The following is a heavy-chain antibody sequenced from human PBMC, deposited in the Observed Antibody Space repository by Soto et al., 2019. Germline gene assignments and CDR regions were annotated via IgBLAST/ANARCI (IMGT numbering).Heavy chain of an antibody. CDR3: ARTSAAGKYYYGMDV. CDR1: GYSCTNYW. CDR2: VYPGDSDT. J-gene: IGHJ6*02. Sequence: PGYXWKISCKGSGYSCTNYWIGWVRRMPGKGLEWMGIVYPGDSDTRYSPSFQGQVTISADKSISTAYLQWSSLKASDTAMYYFARTSAAGKYYYGMDVWGQGTTVTVSS. V-gene: IGHV5-51*01. D-gene: IGHD6-13*01.